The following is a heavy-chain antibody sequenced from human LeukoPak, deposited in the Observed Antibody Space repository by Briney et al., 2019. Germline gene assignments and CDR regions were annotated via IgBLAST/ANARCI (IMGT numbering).Heavy chain of an antibody. D-gene: IGHD1-26*01. V-gene: IGHV1-24*01. CDR1: GYTLTELS. Sequence: ASATVSFRVSGYTLTELSIDCVRQALEQGLERLGGVYPEDGETIYAQKFQSRVTMTEDKSTDTVYMELSSQRSDDSAVYYCARKSVSGSYFRIDHWFCDLGGRGTLVTVSS. J-gene: IGHJ2*01. CDR2: VYPEDGET. CDR3: ARKSVSGSYFRIDHWFCDL.